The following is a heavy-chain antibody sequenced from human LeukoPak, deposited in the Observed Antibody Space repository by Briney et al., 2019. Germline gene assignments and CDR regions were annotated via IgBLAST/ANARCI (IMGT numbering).Heavy chain of an antibody. Sequence: SETLSLTCTVSGVSISSYYWSWIRQPPGKGLEWIGYIYYSGNTNYSPSLKSRVTTSVDTSKDQFSLKLSSVTAADTAVYYCARGGSRDGYNRPLDYWGQGTLVAVSS. CDR3: ARGGSRDGYNRPLDY. D-gene: IGHD5-24*01. CDR2: IYYSGNT. J-gene: IGHJ4*02. CDR1: GVSISSYY. V-gene: IGHV4-59*01.